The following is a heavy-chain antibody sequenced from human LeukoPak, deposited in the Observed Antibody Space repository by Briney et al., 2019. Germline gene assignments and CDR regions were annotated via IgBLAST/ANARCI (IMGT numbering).Heavy chain of an antibody. CDR1: GDSVSGSSVA. CDR3: TRFYDTNSFDY. D-gene: IGHD3-16*01. V-gene: IGHV6-1*01. CDR2: TYYRSKWLV. J-gene: IGHJ4*02. Sequence: SQTLSLTCAISGDSVSGSSVAWNWIRQSPSRGLEWLGSTYYRSKWLVDYAESLKGRITINADTSKNQLSLQLHSVTPEDTAIYYCTRFYDTNSFDYWGQGTLVTVSS.